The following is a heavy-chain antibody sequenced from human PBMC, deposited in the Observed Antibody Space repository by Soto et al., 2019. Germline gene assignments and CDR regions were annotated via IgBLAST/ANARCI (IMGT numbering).Heavy chain of an antibody. J-gene: IGHJ6*02. Sequence: PSETLSLTCTVSAGSIGSGTYYWSWIRQHPGKGLECIGYIYHSGITYYNPSLESRVTISVDTSKSQFSLSLSSVTAADTAVYYCARGYSSDYYYSGLDVWGQGTTVTV. V-gene: IGHV4-31*03. CDR1: AGSIGSGTYY. D-gene: IGHD6-25*01. CDR2: IYHSGIT. CDR3: ARGYSSDYYYSGLDV.